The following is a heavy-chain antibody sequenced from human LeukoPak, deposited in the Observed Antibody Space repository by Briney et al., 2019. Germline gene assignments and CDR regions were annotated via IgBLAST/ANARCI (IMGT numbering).Heavy chain of an antibody. Sequence: SETLSLTCTVSGTSITSSYWSWIRQPPGKGLEHIGYIHYTGVTNYSPSLKSRVTMSLDTSKNQFSLRLTSVTAADTAIYYCARTARLPNSWGQGTLVTVSS. D-gene: IGHD6-25*01. CDR1: GTSITSSY. J-gene: IGHJ4*02. CDR2: IHYTGVT. V-gene: IGHV4-59*01. CDR3: ARTARLPNS.